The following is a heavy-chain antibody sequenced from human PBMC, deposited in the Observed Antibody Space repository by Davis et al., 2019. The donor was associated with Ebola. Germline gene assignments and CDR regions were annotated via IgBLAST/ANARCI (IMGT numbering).Heavy chain of an antibody. CDR3: ARDMGMVQEANWFDP. CDR2: ISAYNGNT. CDR1: GYTFTSYG. Sequence: ASVKVSCKASGYTFTSYGISWVRQAPGQGLEWMGWISAYNGNTNYAQKLQGRVTMTTDTSTSTAYMELRSLRSDDAAVYYCARDMGMVQEANWFDPWGQGTLVTVSS. D-gene: IGHD3-10*01. J-gene: IGHJ5*02. V-gene: IGHV1-18*01.